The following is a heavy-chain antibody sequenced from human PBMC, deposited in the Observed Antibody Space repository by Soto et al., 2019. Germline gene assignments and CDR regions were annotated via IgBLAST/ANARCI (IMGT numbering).Heavy chain of an antibody. V-gene: IGHV5-51*01. J-gene: IGHJ5*02. CDR2: IYPGDSDT. CDR3: ASRYRKWISPNNYCFDT. CDR1: GYSFTSYW. Sequence: GESLKISCKGSGYSFTSYWIGWVRQMPGKGLEWMGIIYPGDSDTRYSPSFQGQVTISADKSISTAYLQWSSLKASDTAMYYCASRYRKWISPNNYCFDTWGQGTLVTVSS. D-gene: IGHD5-12*01.